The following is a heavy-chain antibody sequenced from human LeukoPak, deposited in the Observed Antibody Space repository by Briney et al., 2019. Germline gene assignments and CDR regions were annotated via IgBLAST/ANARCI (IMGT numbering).Heavy chain of an antibody. Sequence: GGSLRLSCEASGFSFSLHNMHWVRQAPGKGLEWMAMISYDGSNKYYSDSVKGRFTISRDNSNNTLFLKMNSLRADDTAVYFCARRDSYYFYIDVWGKGTTVTVSS. CDR2: ISYDGSNK. CDR1: GFSFSLHN. D-gene: IGHD3-16*01. V-gene: IGHV3-30*01. J-gene: IGHJ6*03. CDR3: ARRDSYYFYIDV.